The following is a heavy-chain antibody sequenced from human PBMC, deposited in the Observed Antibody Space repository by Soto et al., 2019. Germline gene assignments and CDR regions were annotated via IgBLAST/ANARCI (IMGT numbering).Heavy chain of an antibody. CDR1: GDSMNNADYF. D-gene: IGHD3-22*01. V-gene: IGHV4-30-4*01. Sequence: PSETLSLTCSVSGDSMNNADYFCTLIRQPPGKCRQWIGYISYIGSTFYNPSLKTRLTMSVDTSKKQFSVRLRSVTAADTAVYYCARDRAHFYESSGRLDLWGQGMLVTVSS. J-gene: IGHJ4*02. CDR3: ARDRAHFYESSGRLDL. CDR2: ISYIGST.